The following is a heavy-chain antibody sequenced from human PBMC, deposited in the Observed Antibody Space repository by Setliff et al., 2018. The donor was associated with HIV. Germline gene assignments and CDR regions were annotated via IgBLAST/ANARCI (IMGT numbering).Heavy chain of an antibody. V-gene: IGHV4-38-2*02. D-gene: IGHD3-3*01. CDR3: ARGLYNFWSGSRYFDL. Sequence: PSETLSLTCSASGYSISGGYYWGWIRQPPGKGLEWIGSIYHSGSTFYNSSLRSRVTISIDTSKNQFSLKVTSVTAADTAVYYCARGLYNFWSGSRYFDLWGRGTLVTVSS. CDR2: IYHSGST. CDR1: GYSISGGYY. J-gene: IGHJ2*01.